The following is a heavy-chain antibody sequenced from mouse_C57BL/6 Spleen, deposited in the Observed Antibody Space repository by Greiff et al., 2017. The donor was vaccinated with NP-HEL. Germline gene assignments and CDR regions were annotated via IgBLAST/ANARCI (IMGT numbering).Heavy chain of an antibody. Sequence: VQLQQPGAELVRPGSSVKLSCKASGYTFTSYWMHWVKQRPIQGLEWIGNIDPSDSETHYNQKFKDKATLTVDKSSSTAYMQLSRLTSEDSAVYYCARTGGTPYFDDWGQGTTLTVSS. D-gene: IGHD4-1*01. V-gene: IGHV1-52*01. CDR1: GYTFTSYW. CDR2: IDPSDSET. J-gene: IGHJ2*01. CDR3: ARTGGTPYFDD.